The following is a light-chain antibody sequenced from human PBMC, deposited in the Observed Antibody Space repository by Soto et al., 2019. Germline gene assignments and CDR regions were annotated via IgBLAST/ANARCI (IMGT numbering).Light chain of an antibody. Sequence: EMVMTQSPATLSVSPGERATLSCRASQNIGSNLAWYQQKPGQAPRLLIYAASSRATGIPARFSGSGSGTECTLTISSLQSEDFAVYYCQQYNNWPGTFGQGTKVEIK. CDR1: QNIGSN. CDR2: AAS. CDR3: QQYNNWPGT. V-gene: IGKV3-15*01. J-gene: IGKJ1*01.